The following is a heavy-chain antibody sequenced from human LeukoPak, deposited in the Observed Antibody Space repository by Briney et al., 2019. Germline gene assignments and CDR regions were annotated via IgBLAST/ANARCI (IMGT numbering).Heavy chain of an antibody. V-gene: IGHV5-51*01. Sequence: GESLKISCKGSGYSFTSYWIGWVRQMPGKGLEWMGIIYPGDSDTRYSPSFQGQVTISADKSISTAYLQWSSLKASDTAMYYCARRGMVRGVIIGPDYWGQGTLVTVSS. CDR2: IYPGDSDT. CDR1: GYSFTSYW. CDR3: ARRGMVRGVIIGPDY. J-gene: IGHJ4*02. D-gene: IGHD3-10*01.